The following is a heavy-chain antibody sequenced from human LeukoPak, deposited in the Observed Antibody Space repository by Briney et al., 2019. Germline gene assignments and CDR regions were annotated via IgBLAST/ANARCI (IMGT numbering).Heavy chain of an antibody. Sequence: GGSLRLSCAASGFTFSSYDMHWVRQATGKGLEWVSAIGTACDTYYPGSVKGRFTMSRENAKNSLYLQMNSLRAGDTAVYYCARGYGGKWELPDYWGQGTLVTVSS. D-gene: IGHD1-26*01. V-gene: IGHV3-13*01. J-gene: IGHJ4*02. CDR2: IGTACDT. CDR3: ARGYGGKWELPDY. CDR1: GFTFSSYD.